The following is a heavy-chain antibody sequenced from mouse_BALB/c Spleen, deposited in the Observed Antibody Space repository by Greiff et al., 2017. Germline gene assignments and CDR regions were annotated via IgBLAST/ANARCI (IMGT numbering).Heavy chain of an antibody. CDR2: ISSGGSYT. CDR3: ARGYRYDGADYAMDY. CDR1: GFTFSSYA. Sequence: EVMLVESGGGLVKPGGSLKLSCAASGFTFSSYAMSWVRQTPEKRLEWVATISSGGSYTYYPDSVKGRFTISRDNAKNTLYLQMSSLRSEYTAMYYCARGYRYDGADYAMDYWGQGTSVTVSS. V-gene: IGHV5-9-1*01. J-gene: IGHJ4*01. D-gene: IGHD2-14*01.